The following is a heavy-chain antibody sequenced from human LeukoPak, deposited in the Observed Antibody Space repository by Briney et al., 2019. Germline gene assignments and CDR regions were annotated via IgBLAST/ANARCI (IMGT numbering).Heavy chain of an antibody. CDR2: IIPILGIA. J-gene: IGHJ4*02. V-gene: IGHV1-69*04. CDR1: GGTFSSYA. D-gene: IGHD2-15*01. Sequence: GSSVKVSCKASGGTFSSYAISWVRQAPGQGLEWMGRIIPILGIANYAQKFQGRATITADKSTGTAYMELSSLRSEDTAVYYCARRCGGSCYYFDYWGQGTLVTVSS. CDR3: ARRCGGSCYYFDY.